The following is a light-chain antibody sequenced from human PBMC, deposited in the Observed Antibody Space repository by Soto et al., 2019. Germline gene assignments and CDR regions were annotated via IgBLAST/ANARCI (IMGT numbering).Light chain of an antibody. CDR1: LSVSGSQ. CDR3: QQYVTSRRT. J-gene: IGKJ1*01. Sequence: VXTQSPGTLSLSPGERATLSCRASLSVSGSQLAWYQQKPGQPPRLLIYGASSRAAGIPDRFSGSGSGTDFTLTINRIEPEDFAVYYCQQYVTSRRTFGPGTKVDIK. CDR2: GAS. V-gene: IGKV3-20*01.